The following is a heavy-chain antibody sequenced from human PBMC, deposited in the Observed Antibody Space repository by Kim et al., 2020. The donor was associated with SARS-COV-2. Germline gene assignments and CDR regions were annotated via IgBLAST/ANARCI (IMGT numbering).Heavy chain of an antibody. J-gene: IGHJ4*02. CDR1: GFTFSSYG. Sequence: GGSLRLSCAASGFTFSSYGMHWVRQAPGKGLEWVAVISYDGSNKYYADSVKGRFTISRDNSKNTLYLQMNSLRAEDMAVYYCAKAQAAAGDSIDYWGQGTLVTVSS. D-gene: IGHD6-13*01. CDR3: AKAQAAAGDSIDY. CDR2: ISYDGSNK. V-gene: IGHV3-30*18.